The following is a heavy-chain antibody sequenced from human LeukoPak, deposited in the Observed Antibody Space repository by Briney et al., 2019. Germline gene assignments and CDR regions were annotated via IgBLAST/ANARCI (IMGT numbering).Heavy chain of an antibody. V-gene: IGHV3-30*04. CDR3: AKETRTVITGPDY. J-gene: IGHJ4*02. CDR1: GFTFSSYA. Sequence: GGSLRLSCAASGFTFSSYAMHWVRQAPGKGLEWVAVISYDGSNKYYADSVKGRFTISRDNSKNTLYLQMNSLRAEDTAVYYCAKETRTVITGPDYWGQGTLVTVSS. CDR2: ISYDGSNK. D-gene: IGHD3-22*01.